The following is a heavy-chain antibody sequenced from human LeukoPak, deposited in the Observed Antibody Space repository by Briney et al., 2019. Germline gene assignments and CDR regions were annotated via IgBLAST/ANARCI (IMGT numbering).Heavy chain of an antibody. V-gene: IGHV4-34*01. J-gene: IGHJ6*02. CDR2: INHSGST. CDR1: GGSFSGYY. CDR3: ARAGHYGSGSPLQIYYYGMDV. Sequence: SETLSLTCAVYGGSFSGYYWSWIRQPPGKGLEWIGEINHSGSTNYNPSLKSRVTISVDTSKNQFSLKLSSVTAADTAVYYCARAGHYGSGSPLQIYYYGMDVWGQGTTVTVSS. D-gene: IGHD3-10*01.